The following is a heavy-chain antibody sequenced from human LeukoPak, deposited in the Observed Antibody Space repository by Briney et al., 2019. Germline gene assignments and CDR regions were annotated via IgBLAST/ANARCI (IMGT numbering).Heavy chain of an antibody. V-gene: IGHV1-24*01. Sequence: ASVKVSCKVSGYTLTELSMHWVRQAPGKGLEWMGGFDPEDGETIYAQKFQGRVTMTEDTSTDTAYMELSSLRSEDTAVYYCATGLDSSGYIDYWGQGTLVTVSS. CDR1: GYTLTELS. D-gene: IGHD3-22*01. CDR3: ATGLDSSGYIDY. J-gene: IGHJ4*02. CDR2: FDPEDGET.